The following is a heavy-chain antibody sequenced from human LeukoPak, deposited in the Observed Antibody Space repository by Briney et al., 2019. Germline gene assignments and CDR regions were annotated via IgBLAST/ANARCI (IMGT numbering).Heavy chain of an antibody. J-gene: IGHJ4*02. CDR2: IKSKTDGGTT. CDR1: GFTFSNAW. D-gene: IGHD1-26*01. CDR3: TIDGIRQWELLLVAY. Sequence: GGSLRLSCAASGFTFSNAWMSWLRQAPGKGLEWVGRIKSKTDGGTTDYAVPVKGRVTISRDDSKNTLYLQMNSLKTEHTAVYYCTIDGIRQWELLLVAYWGQGTLVTVSS. V-gene: IGHV3-15*01.